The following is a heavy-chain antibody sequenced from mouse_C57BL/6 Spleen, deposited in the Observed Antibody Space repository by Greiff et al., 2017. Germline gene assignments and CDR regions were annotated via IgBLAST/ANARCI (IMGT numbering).Heavy chain of an antibody. CDR1: GYAFSSYW. CDR3: ARQDYPGAMDY. CDR2: IYPGDGDT. J-gene: IGHJ4*01. Sequence: QVQLQQSGAELVKPGASVQISCKASGYAFSSYWMNWVKQRPGKGLEGIGQIYPGDGDTNYNGKFKGKATLTADKTSSTAVKQLSSLTSEDSAVYCGARQDYPGAMDYWGQGTSVTGSS. V-gene: IGHV1-80*01. D-gene: IGHD1-1*02.